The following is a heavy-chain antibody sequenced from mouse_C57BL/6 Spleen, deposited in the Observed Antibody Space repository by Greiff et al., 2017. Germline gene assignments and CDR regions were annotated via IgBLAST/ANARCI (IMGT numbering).Heavy chain of an antibody. CDR1: GFTFSDYG. CDR3: ARGGSNYPYYFDY. D-gene: IGHD2-1*01. V-gene: IGHV5-17*01. J-gene: IGHJ2*01. CDR2: ISSGSSTI. Sequence: DVMLVESGGGLVKPGGSLKLSCAASGFTFSDYGMHWVRQAPEKGLEWVAYISSGSSTIYYADTVKGRFTISRDNAKNTLFLQMTSLRSEDTAMYYCARGGSNYPYYFDYWGQGTTLTVSS.